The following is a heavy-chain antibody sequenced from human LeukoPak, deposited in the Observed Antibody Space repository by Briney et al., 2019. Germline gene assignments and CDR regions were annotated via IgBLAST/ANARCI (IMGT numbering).Heavy chain of an antibody. Sequence: GGSLRLSCAASGFTFSSYGMHWVRQAPGKGLEWVAVIWYDGSNKYYADSVKGRFTISRDNSKNTLYLQMNSLRAEDTAVYYCARDSSAYYDFWSGAKGFDPWGQGTLVTVSS. CDR2: IWYDGSNK. V-gene: IGHV3-33*01. CDR3: ARDSSAYYDFWSGAKGFDP. CDR1: GFTFSSYG. J-gene: IGHJ5*02. D-gene: IGHD3-3*01.